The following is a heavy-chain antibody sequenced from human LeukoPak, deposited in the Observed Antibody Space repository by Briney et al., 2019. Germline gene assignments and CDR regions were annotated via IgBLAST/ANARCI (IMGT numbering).Heavy chain of an antibody. V-gene: IGHV1-69*01. CDR3: ARGAYSSGSYYFDH. CDR1: GGTFSSYV. D-gene: IGHD6-19*01. CDR2: IIPMFGTA. J-gene: IGHJ4*02. Sequence: SVKVSCKASGGTFSSYVITWVRQAPGQGLEWMGGIIPMFGTADYVQKFQGRVTITADESTSTAYMQLSSLRSEDTAVYYCARGAYSSGSYYFDHWGQGTLVTVSS.